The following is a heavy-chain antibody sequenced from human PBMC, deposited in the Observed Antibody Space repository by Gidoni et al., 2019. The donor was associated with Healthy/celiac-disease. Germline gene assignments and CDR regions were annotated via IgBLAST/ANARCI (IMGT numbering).Heavy chain of an antibody. Sequence: EVQLVESGGGLVQPGRSLRLSCAASGFTFDDYAMHWVRQAPGKGLEWVSGISWNSGSIGYADSVKGRFTISRDNAKNSLYLQMNSLRAEDTALYYCAKDKGSSWYNWFDPWGQGTLVTVSS. J-gene: IGHJ5*02. V-gene: IGHV3-9*01. CDR2: ISWNSGSI. CDR1: GFTFDDYA. CDR3: AKDKGSSWYNWFDP. D-gene: IGHD6-13*01.